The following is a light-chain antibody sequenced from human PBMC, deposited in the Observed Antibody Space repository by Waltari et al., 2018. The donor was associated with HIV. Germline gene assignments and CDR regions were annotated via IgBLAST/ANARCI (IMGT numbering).Light chain of an antibody. CDR1: VAIREY. Sequence: DLHLTQSPSFLSASVGARVPITCRAEVAIREYLHWYQQKPGTAPKVLIYGASTLQRGVPSRFSGSGSGTNFILTISSLQPEDFATYYCQQSESYPITFGQGTRLDIK. J-gene: IGKJ5*01. CDR3: QQSESYPIT. V-gene: IGKV1-9*01. CDR2: GAS.